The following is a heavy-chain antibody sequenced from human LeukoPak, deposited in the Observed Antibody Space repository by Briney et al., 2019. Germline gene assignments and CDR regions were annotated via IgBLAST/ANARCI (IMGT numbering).Heavy chain of an antibody. CDR2: IYSGGST. CDR3: ARGIAAAANEDRFDP. Sequence: GGSLRLSCAASGFTVSSNYMSWVRQAPGKGLDWVSVIYSGGSTYYADSVKGRFTISRDNSKNTLYPQMNSLRAEDTAVYYCARGIAAAANEDRFDPWGQGTLVTVPS. J-gene: IGHJ5*02. CDR1: GFTVSSNY. D-gene: IGHD6-13*01. V-gene: IGHV3-53*01.